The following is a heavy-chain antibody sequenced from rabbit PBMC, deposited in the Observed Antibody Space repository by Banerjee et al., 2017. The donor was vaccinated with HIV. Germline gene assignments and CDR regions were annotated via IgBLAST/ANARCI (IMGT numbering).Heavy chain of an antibody. CDR1: GIDLSSDYY. Sequence: QEQLEESGGDLVKPGGTLTLTCKASGIDLSSDYYMCWVRQAPGKGLEWIACIDAGVGGSTYYASWAKGRFTISKTSSTTVTLQMTSLTAADTATYFCARDLAGVIGWNFNLWGQGTLVTVS. CDR2: IDAGVGGST. D-gene: IGHD4-1*01. CDR3: ARDLAGVIGWNFNL. V-gene: IGHV1S45*01. J-gene: IGHJ4*01.